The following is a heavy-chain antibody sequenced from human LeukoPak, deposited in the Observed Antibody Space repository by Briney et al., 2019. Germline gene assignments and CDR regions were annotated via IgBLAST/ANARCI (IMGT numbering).Heavy chain of an antibody. Sequence: PGGSLRLSCAASGFTFSSYAMSWVRQAPGKGLEWVSAISGSGGSTYYADSVKGRFTISRDNSKNTLCLQMNSLRAEDTAVYYCAKEGGWRDRDGYNSDDAFDIWGQGTMVTVSS. CDR1: GFTFSSYA. D-gene: IGHD5-24*01. J-gene: IGHJ3*02. V-gene: IGHV3-23*01. CDR3: AKEGGWRDRDGYNSDDAFDI. CDR2: ISGSGGST.